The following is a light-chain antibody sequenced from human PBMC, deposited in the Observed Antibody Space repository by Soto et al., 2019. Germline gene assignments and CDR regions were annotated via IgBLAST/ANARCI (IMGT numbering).Light chain of an antibody. CDR2: GAS. CDR1: QSVSSSS. Sequence: EIVLTQSPGTLSLSPGERATLSCRASQSVSSSSLAWYQQKPGQAHSLRIYGASSRATGIPDRFRGSGSGTDFTLTISRLETEDCAVYYCQQYGSSPYTFGQGTKLEIK. V-gene: IGKV3-20*01. J-gene: IGKJ2*01. CDR3: QQYGSSPYT.